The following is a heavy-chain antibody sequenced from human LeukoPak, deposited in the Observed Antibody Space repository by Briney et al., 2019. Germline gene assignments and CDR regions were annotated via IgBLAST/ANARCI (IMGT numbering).Heavy chain of an antibody. CDR2: ISYDVSNK. V-gene: IGHV3-30*04. CDR3: AKDKRPKDPYYFDY. Sequence: GGSLRLSCAASGFTFSSYAMHWVRQAPGKGLEWVAVISYDVSNKYYADSVKGRFTISRDNSKNTLYLQMNSLRAEDTAVYYCAKDKRPKDPYYFDYWGQGTLVTVSS. CDR1: GFTFSSYA. J-gene: IGHJ4*02.